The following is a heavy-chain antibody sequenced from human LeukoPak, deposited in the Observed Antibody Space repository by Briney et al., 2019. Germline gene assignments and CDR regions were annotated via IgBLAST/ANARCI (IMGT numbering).Heavy chain of an antibody. CDR3: ARLVPIVVVPASRYYYYGMDV. D-gene: IGHD2-2*01. V-gene: IGHV4-39*07. J-gene: IGHJ6*02. CDR1: GGSIASRSNY. CDR2: IFYTGNT. Sequence: SETLSLTCTVSGGSIASRSNYRVWIRQPPGKGLEWIGNIFYTGNTYYNPSLKSRVTISVDTSNNQFSLNLASVTAADTAVYYCARLVPIVVVPASRYYYYGMDVWGQGTTVTVSS.